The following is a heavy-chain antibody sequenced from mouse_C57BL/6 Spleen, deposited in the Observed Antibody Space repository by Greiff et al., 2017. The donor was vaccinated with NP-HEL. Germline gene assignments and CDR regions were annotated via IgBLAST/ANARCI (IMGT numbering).Heavy chain of an antibody. Sequence: VQLQQSGAELVKPGASVKVSCKASGYTFTSYWMHWVKQRPGQGLEWIGRIHPSDSDTNYNQKFKGKATLTVDKSSSTAYMQLSSLTSEVAAVYYCAIGSFYSMDYWGQGASVTVSS. J-gene: IGHJ4*01. V-gene: IGHV1-74*01. CDR2: IHPSDSDT. CDR1: GYTFTSYW. CDR3: AIGSFYSMDY.